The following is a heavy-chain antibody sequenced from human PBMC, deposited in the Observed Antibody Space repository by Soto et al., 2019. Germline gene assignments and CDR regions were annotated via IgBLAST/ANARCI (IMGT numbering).Heavy chain of an antibody. CDR1: GFTVSSNY. J-gene: IGHJ6*04. CDR2: IYSGGST. CDR3: ARHTPPHNYDFWSGYSMDV. V-gene: IGHV3-66*04. Sequence: GGSLRLSCAASGFTVSSNYMSWVRQAPGKGLEWVSVIYSGGSTYYADSVKGRFTISRDNSKNTLYLQMNSLRAEDTAVYYCARHTPPHNYDFWSGYSMDVWGKGTTVTVSS. D-gene: IGHD3-3*01.